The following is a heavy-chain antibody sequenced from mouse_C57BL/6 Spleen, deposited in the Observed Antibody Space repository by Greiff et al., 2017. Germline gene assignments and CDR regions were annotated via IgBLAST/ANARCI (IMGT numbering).Heavy chain of an antibody. CDR2: IYPGDGDT. V-gene: IGHV1-80*01. CDR3: ASNYYGSGSDWYCDV. D-gene: IGHD1-1*01. Sequence: VQLQQSGAELVKPGASVKISCKASGYAFSSYWMNWVKQRPGKGLEWIGQIYPGDGDTNYNGKFKGKATLTADKSSSTAYMQLSSLTSEDSAVYFCASNYYGSGSDWYCDVWGTGTTVTGSS. J-gene: IGHJ1*03. CDR1: GYAFSSYW.